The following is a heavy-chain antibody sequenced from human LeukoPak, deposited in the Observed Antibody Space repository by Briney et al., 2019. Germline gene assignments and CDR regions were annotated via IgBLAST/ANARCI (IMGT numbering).Heavy chain of an antibody. CDR1: GGSISSGSYY. J-gene: IGHJ5*02. CDR2: IYTSGST. CDR3: AGGGFDGEPGGGGNWFDP. V-gene: IGHV4-61*02. D-gene: IGHD3-9*01. Sequence: SQTLSLTCTVSGGSISSGSYYWSWIRQPAGKGLEWIGRIYTSGSTNYNPSLKSRVTISVDTSKNQFSLKLSSVTAADTAVYYWAGGGFDGEPGGGGNWFDPWGQGTLVTVSP.